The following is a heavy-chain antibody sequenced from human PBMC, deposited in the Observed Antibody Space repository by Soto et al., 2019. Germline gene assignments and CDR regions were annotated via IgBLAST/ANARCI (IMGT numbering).Heavy chain of an antibody. J-gene: IGHJ4*02. CDR2: INSDESTT. CDR3: AITLAETGSVDY. V-gene: IGHV3-74*01. Sequence: GGSLRLSCAASGFTFSSYWMHWVRQAPGKGLVWVSRINSDESTTRYADSVKGRFTISRDNAKNTLYLQMNSLRAEDTAVYYCAITLAETGSVDYWGQGTLVTI. D-gene: IGHD6-19*01. CDR1: GFTFSSYW.